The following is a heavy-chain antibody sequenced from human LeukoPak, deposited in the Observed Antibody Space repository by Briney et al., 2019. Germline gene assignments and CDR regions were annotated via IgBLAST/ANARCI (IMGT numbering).Heavy chain of an antibody. CDR1: GGSISSGDYY. D-gene: IGHD3-22*01. CDR2: IYYSGST. Sequence: SETLSLTCTVSGGSISSGDYYRSWIRQPPGKGLEWIGYIYYSGSTYYNPSLKSRVTISVDTSKNQFSLKLSSVTAADTAVYYCARQAYYYDSSGYSTLFDYWGQGTLVTVSS. V-gene: IGHV4-30-4*01. J-gene: IGHJ4*02. CDR3: ARQAYYYDSSGYSTLFDY.